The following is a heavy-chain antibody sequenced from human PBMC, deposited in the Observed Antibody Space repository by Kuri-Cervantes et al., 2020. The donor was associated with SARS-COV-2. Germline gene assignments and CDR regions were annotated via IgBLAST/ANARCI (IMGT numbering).Heavy chain of an antibody. CDR1: GFSLSTSGVG. Sequence: SGPTLVKPTQTLTLTCTFSGFSLSTSGVGVGWIRQPPGKALEWLALIYWNDDKRYSPSLKSRLTITKDTSKNQAVLTMTNMDPVDTATYYCAHTLVVPDFDYWGQGTLVTVSS. D-gene: IGHD2-2*01. CDR2: IYWNDDK. J-gene: IGHJ4*02. V-gene: IGHV2-5*01. CDR3: AHTLVVPDFDY.